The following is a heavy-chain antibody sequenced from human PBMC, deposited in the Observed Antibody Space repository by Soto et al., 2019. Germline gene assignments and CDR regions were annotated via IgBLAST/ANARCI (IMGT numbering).Heavy chain of an antibody. CDR1: GGSISSSSYY. CDR3: ARPGITGTHNWFDP. Sequence: PSETLSLTCTVSGGSISSSSYYWGWIRQPPGKGLEWIGSIYYSGSTYYDPSLKSRVTISVDTSKNQFSLKLSSLTAADTAVYYCARPGITGTHNWFDPWGQGTLVTVSS. J-gene: IGHJ5*02. V-gene: IGHV4-39*01. D-gene: IGHD1-20*01. CDR2: IYYSGST.